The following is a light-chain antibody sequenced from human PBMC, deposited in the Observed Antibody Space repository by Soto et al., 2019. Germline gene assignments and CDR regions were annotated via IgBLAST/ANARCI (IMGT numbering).Light chain of an antibody. CDR3: QQRSNWLTWT. CDR2: DAS. J-gene: IGKJ1*01. Sequence: EIVLTQSPATLSLSPVERAALSCSASQSVSIYLAWYQEKPGQAPRLLIYDASNRATGIPARFSGSGSGTDFTLTISSLEPEDFAVYYCQQRSNWLTWTFGQGTKVEIK. CDR1: QSVSIY. V-gene: IGKV3-11*01.